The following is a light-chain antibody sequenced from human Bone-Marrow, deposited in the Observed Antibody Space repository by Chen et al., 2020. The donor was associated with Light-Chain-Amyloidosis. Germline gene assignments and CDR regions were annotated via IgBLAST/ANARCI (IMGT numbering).Light chain of an antibody. J-gene: IGLJ3*02. Sequence: SYVLTQPSSVSVAPGQTPTIACGGNNIGSTSVHWYQQTPGQAPLLAVYDDSDRPSGIPERLSGSNSGNTATLTISRVEAGDEADYYCQVWDRSSDRPVFGGGTKLTVL. V-gene: IGLV3-21*02. CDR2: DDS. CDR1: NIGSTS. CDR3: QVWDRSSDRPV.